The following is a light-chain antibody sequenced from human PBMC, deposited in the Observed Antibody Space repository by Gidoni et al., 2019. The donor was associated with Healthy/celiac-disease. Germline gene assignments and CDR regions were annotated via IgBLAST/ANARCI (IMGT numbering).Light chain of an antibody. CDR1: QRVLYSSNNKNY. J-gene: IGKJ5*01. CDR3: QQYYSTPIT. V-gene: IGKV4-1*01. CDR2: WAS. Sequence: DIVLTQSPDSLAVYLGERATIHCKSSQRVLYSSNNKNYLAWYQQKPGQPPKLLIYWASTRESGVPDRFSGSGSGTDFTLTISSLQAEDVAVYYCQQYYSTPITFGQGTRLEIK.